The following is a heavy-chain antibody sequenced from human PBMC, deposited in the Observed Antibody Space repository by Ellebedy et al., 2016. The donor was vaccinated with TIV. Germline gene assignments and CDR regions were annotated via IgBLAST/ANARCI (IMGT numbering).Heavy chain of an antibody. CDR3: ARDPPSVRGVMGY. CDR2: IIPIFGTA. Sequence: SVKVSXKASRGTFSSYAISWVRQAPGQGLEWMGGIIPIFGTANYAQKFQGRVTITADESTSTAYMELSSLRSEDTAVYYCARDPPSVRGVMGYWGQGTLVTVSS. V-gene: IGHV1-69*13. CDR1: RGTFSSYA. D-gene: IGHD3-10*01. J-gene: IGHJ4*02.